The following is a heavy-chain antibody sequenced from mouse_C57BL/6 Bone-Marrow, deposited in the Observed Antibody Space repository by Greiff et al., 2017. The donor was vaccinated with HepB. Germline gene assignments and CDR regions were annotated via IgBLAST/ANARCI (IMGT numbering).Heavy chain of an antibody. D-gene: IGHD1-1*01. V-gene: IGHV5-6*02. CDR2: ISSGGSYT. Sequence: DVKLVESGGDLVKPGGSLKLSCAASGFTFSSYGMSWVRQTPDKRLEWVATISSGGSYTYYPDSVKGRFTISRDNAKNTLYLQMSSLKSEDTAMYYCARPYYGSSYYAMDYWGQGTSVTVSS. CDR3: ARPYYGSSYYAMDY. CDR1: GFTFSSYG. J-gene: IGHJ4*01.